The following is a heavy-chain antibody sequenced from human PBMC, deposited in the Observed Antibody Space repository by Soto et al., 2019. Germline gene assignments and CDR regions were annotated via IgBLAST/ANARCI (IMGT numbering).Heavy chain of an antibody. V-gene: IGHV1-69*13. CDR1: GGTFSSYA. D-gene: IGHD3-3*01. Sequence: ASVKVSCKASGGTFSSYAISWVRQAPGQGLEWMGGIIPIFGTANYAQKFQGRVTITADESTSTAYMELSSLRSEDTAVYYCARSLRFLEYPIRGYYYYYYGMDVWGQGTTVTVSS. CDR3: ARSLRFLEYPIRGYYYYYYGMDV. J-gene: IGHJ6*02. CDR2: IIPIFGTA.